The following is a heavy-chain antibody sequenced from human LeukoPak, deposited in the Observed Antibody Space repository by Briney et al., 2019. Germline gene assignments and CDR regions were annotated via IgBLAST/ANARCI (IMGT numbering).Heavy chain of an antibody. J-gene: IGHJ4*02. Sequence: SETLSLTCTVSGVSISSSSYYWGWIRQPPGKGLEWIGSIYYSGSTYYNPSLKSRVTISVDTSKNQFSLKLSSVTAADTAVYYCARDKYDFWSGWTWTFDYWGQGTLVTVSS. D-gene: IGHD3-3*01. V-gene: IGHV4-39*07. CDR3: ARDKYDFWSGWTWTFDY. CDR2: IYYSGST. CDR1: GVSISSSSYY.